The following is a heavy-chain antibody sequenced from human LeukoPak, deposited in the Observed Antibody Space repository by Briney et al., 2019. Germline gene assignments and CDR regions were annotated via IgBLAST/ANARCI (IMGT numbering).Heavy chain of an antibody. Sequence: SETLSLTCTVSGDSVSSGTYYWSWVRQPPGKGLEWIGFISYSGSTNYNPSLKSRITISVDMSKNQFSLKVRSVTAADTAVYYCARGHIYCSGGSCYGDYYYGMDVWGQGTTVTVSS. CDR1: GDSVSSGTYY. D-gene: IGHD2-15*01. V-gene: IGHV4-61*01. CDR2: ISYSGST. J-gene: IGHJ6*02. CDR3: ARGHIYCSGGSCYGDYYYGMDV.